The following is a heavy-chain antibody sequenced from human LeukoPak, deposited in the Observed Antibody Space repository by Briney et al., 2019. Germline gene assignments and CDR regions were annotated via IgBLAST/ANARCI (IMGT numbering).Heavy chain of an antibody. D-gene: IGHD6-13*01. CDR3: ARSPPHSSWYRHYFDY. Sequence: ASVKVSCKASGGTFSSYAISWVRQAPGQGLEWMGGIIPIFGTANYAQKFQGRVTITADESTSTAYMELSSLRSEDTAVYYCARSPPHSSWYRHYFDYWGQGTLVTVSS. CDR2: IIPIFGTA. J-gene: IGHJ4*02. V-gene: IGHV1-69*13. CDR1: GGTFSSYA.